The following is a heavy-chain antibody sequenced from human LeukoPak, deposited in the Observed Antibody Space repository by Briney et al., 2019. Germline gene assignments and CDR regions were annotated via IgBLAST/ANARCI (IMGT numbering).Heavy chain of an antibody. D-gene: IGHD3-10*01. J-gene: IGHJ5*02. CDR2: INPSGGST. Sequence: GASVKVSCKASGYTFTSYYMHWVGQAPGQGLEWMGIINPSGGSTSYAQKFQGRVTMTRNTSISTAYMELSSLRSEDTAVYYRARQDSYFETPNWFDPWGQGTLVTVSS. CDR1: GYTFTSYY. V-gene: IGHV1-46*01. CDR3: ARQDSYFETPNWFDP.